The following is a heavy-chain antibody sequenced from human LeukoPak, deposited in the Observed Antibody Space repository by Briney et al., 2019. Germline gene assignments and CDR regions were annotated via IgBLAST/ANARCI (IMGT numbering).Heavy chain of an antibody. CDR1: GGSFSGYY. D-gene: IGHD2-2*01. CDR3: ARQKVPAAMSGFDP. J-gene: IGHJ5*02. Sequence: PSETLSLTCAVYGGSFSGYYWSWIRQPPGKGLEWIGYIYTSGSTNYNPSLKSRVTISVDTSKNQFSLKLSSVTAADTAVYYCARQKVPAAMSGFDPWGQGTLVTVSS. CDR2: IYTSGST. V-gene: IGHV4-4*09.